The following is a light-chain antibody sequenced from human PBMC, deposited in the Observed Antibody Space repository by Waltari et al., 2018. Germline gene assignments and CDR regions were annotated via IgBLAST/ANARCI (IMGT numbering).Light chain of an antibody. CDR3: LQQNSYPYT. CDR2: AAF. V-gene: IGKV1-17*01. J-gene: IGKJ2*01. CDR1: QAIRND. Sequence: DIQMPQSPSSLSASVRDRVTITCRPSQAIRNDLAWYQHNPGTAPKRLIYAAFTLQSGVPSRFSGSGFETEFTLTISGLQPEDFATYYCLQQNSYPYTFGQGTRVEMK.